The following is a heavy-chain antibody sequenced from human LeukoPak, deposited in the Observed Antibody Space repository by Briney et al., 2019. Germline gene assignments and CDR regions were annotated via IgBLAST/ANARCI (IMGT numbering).Heavy chain of an antibody. Sequence: GGXLRLSCAASGFTFSSYWMTWVRQAPGKGLEGVANIKQDGSEKYYVDSVKGRFTISRDNAKNSLYLQMNSLRAEDTAVYHCARGGWEPLDYWGQGILVTVSS. CDR2: IKQDGSEK. V-gene: IGHV3-7*01. J-gene: IGHJ4*02. CDR3: ARGGWEPLDY. CDR1: GFTFSSYW. D-gene: IGHD1-26*01.